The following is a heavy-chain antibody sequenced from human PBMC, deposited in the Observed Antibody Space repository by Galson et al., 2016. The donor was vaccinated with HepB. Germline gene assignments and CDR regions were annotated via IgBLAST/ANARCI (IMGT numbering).Heavy chain of an antibody. CDR3: VRHHPVAMGTFHI. CDR2: VSYSGGS. J-gene: IGHJ3*02. Sequence: SETLSLTCAVSGASFTRNGWWSWIRQPPGKGLEWIGFVSYSGGSNQNPSLKSRITISLDTSKNQFSLKVNSVTAEDTAVYYCVRHHPVAMGTFHIWGEGTMVAVSS. V-gene: IGHV4-61*08. D-gene: IGHD1-26*01. CDR1: GASFTRNGW.